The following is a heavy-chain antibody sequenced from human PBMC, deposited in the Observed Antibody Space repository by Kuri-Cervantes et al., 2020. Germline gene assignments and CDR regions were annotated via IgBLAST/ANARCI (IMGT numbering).Heavy chain of an antibody. V-gene: IGHV3-30*18. CDR3: AKVDTAIFDY. D-gene: IGHD5-18*01. CDR2: ISYDGSNK. J-gene: IGHJ4*02. Sequence: GESLKISCAASGFTFSNYWMIWVRQAPGKGLEWVAVISYDGSNKYYADSVKGRFTISRDNSKNTLYLQMNSLRAEDTAVYYCAKVDTAIFDYWGQGTLVTVSS. CDR1: GFTFSNYW.